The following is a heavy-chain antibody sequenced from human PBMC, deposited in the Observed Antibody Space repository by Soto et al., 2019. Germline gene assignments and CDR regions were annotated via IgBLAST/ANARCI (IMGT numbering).Heavy chain of an antibody. CDR1: GFTFSSYA. Sequence: PGGSLRLSCAASGFTFSSYAMSWVRQSPGKGLEWVSAISGSGGSTYYADSVKGRFTISRDNSKNTLYLQMNSLRAEDTAVYYCAKDSFVLRFLEWLWYFDYWGQGTLVTVSS. V-gene: IGHV3-23*01. D-gene: IGHD3-3*01. CDR2: ISGSGGST. J-gene: IGHJ4*02. CDR3: AKDSFVLRFLEWLWYFDY.